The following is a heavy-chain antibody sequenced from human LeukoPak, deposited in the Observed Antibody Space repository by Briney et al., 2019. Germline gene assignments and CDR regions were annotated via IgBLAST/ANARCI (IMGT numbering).Heavy chain of an antibody. J-gene: IGHJ4*02. CDR1: GGSFRSYY. Sequence: SETLSLTCTVSGGSFRSYYWSWILQPPGKGLEWIGYIYYSGSTNYNPSLKSRVTTSLDASKNQFSLKMSSVPAAAPAADYCARGGSYYGYFDYWGQGTLVTVSS. CDR2: IYYSGST. V-gene: IGHV4-59*12. D-gene: IGHD1-26*01. CDR3: ARGGSYYGYFDY.